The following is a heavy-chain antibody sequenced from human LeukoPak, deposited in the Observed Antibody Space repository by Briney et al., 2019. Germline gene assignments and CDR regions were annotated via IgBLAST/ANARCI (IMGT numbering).Heavy chain of an antibody. CDR3: VKDMKPGGADV. Sequence: GGSLRLFCAASGLIFSSYSMSWVRQAPGKGLEWVSGIYWSSSGTGYADSVKGRFTVSRDSAKNSLYLQMNSLRPEDTALYYCVKDMKPGGADVWGQGTTVTVSS. J-gene: IGHJ6*02. D-gene: IGHD1-14*01. CDR1: GLIFSSYS. CDR2: IYWSSSGT. V-gene: IGHV3-9*01.